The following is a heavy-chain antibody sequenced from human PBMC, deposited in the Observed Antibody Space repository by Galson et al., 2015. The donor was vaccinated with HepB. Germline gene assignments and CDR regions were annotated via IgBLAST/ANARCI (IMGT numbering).Heavy chain of an antibody. V-gene: IGHV3-30-3*01. D-gene: IGHD3-10*01. CDR3: ARGREFNRGVPDI. CDR1: GFTFSSYA. J-gene: IGHJ3*02. Sequence: SCAASGFTFSSYAMHWVRQAPGKGLEWVAVISYDGSNKYYADSVKGRFTISRDNSKNTLYLQMNSLRAEDTAVYYCARGREFNRGVPDIWGQGTMVTVSS. CDR2: ISYDGSNK.